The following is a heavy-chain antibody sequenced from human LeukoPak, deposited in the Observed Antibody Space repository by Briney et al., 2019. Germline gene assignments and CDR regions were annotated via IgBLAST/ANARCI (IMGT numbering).Heavy chain of an antibody. CDR2: IYYSGST. D-gene: IGHD1-26*01. V-gene: IGHV4-61*01. Sequence: PSETLSLTCTVSGGSVNSGSYYWNWIRQPPGKGLEWIGYIYYSGSTNYNPSLKSRVTISVDTSKKQFSLKLSSVTAADTAVYYCARAAYSGSYHSDYWGQGTLVTVSS. CDR1: GGSVNSGSYY. J-gene: IGHJ4*02. CDR3: ARAAYSGSYHSDY.